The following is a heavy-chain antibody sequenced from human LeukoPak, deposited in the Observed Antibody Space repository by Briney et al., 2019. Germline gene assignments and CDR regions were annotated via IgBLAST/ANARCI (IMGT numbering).Heavy chain of an antibody. V-gene: IGHV4-38-2*02. CDR2: IYHSGST. Sequence: PSETLSLTCTVSGYSISSGYYWGWIRQPPGKGLEWIGSIYHSGSTYYNPSLKGRVTISVDTSKNQFSLKLSSVTAADTAVYYCARDQVMITFGGPSGMDVWGQGTTVTVSS. CDR3: ARDQVMITFGGPSGMDV. D-gene: IGHD3-16*01. CDR1: GYSISSGYY. J-gene: IGHJ6*02.